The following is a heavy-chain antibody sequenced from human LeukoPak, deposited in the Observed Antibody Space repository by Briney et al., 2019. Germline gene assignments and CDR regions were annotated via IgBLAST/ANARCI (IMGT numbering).Heavy chain of an antibody. D-gene: IGHD5-18*01. CDR3: AREGGYSYGSDAFDI. Sequence: GGSLRLSCAASGFTFSSYAMHWVRQAPGKGLEWVAVISYDGSNKYYADSVKGRFTISRDNSKNTLYLQMNSLRAEDTAVYYCAREGGYSYGSDAFDIWGQGTMVTVSS. V-gene: IGHV3-30*04. J-gene: IGHJ3*02. CDR2: ISYDGSNK. CDR1: GFTFSSYA.